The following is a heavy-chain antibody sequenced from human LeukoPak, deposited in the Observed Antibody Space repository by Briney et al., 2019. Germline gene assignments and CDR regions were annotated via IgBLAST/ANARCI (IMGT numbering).Heavy chain of an antibody. J-gene: IGHJ1*01. CDR2: IKSKSDGGTI. CDR3: TTDPRD. CDR1: GFSFKDTW. V-gene: IGHV3-15*01. Sequence: GGSLRLSCAASGFSFKDTWMSWVRQAPGKGLEWLGRIKSKSDGGTIDYVAPVKGRFTISRDDSKNMVYLQMDSLRTEDTAMYYCTTDPRDWGQGTLVTVSS.